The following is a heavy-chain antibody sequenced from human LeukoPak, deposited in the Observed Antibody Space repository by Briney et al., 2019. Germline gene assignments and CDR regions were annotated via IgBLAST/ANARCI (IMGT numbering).Heavy chain of an antibody. D-gene: IGHD3-3*01. CDR2: ISSSGSTI. Sequence: GGSLRLSCAASGFTLSDYYMSWIRQAPGKGLEWVSYISSSGSTIYYADSVKGRFTISRDNAKNSLYLQMNSLRAEDTAVYYCAREEVHDFWSGYSPNRFDPWGQGTLVTVSS. CDR1: GFTLSDYY. CDR3: AREEVHDFWSGYSPNRFDP. J-gene: IGHJ5*02. V-gene: IGHV3-11*04.